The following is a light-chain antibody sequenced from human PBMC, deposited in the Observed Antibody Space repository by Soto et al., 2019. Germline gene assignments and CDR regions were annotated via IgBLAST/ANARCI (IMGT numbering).Light chain of an antibody. J-gene: IGKJ1*01. V-gene: IGKV1-39*01. CDR3: QQTYSTPRT. Sequence: DILMTQSPSSLSASVGDRVTITCRASQTISTYLNWYQQKPGKAPKLLIYAASTLQSGVPSQFSGSGSGTDFTLTITYLQPEDFASYYCQQTYSTPRTFGQGTKLDIK. CDR2: AAS. CDR1: QTISTY.